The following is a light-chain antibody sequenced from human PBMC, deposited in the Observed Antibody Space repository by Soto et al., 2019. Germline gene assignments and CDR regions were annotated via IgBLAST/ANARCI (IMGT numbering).Light chain of an antibody. CDR1: QSVRSN. CDR2: GAS. CDR3: QQYNNWPLET. Sequence: EIVMTQSPATLSVSPGERATLSCRASQSVRSNLAWYQQKPGQAPRLLIYGASTRATGIPARFSGSGSGTEFTLTISSLQSEDFAVYYCQQYNNWPLETFGQGTKLEIK. V-gene: IGKV3-15*01. J-gene: IGKJ2*01.